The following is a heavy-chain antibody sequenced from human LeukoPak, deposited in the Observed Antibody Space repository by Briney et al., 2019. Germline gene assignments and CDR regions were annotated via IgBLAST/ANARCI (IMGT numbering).Heavy chain of an antibody. V-gene: IGHV3-23*01. CDR2: ISGSGAST. Sequence: PGGSLRLSCVASGFTFSSYAMGWVRQAPGKGLEWVSAISGSGASTYYADSVKGRFSISRDNSKNTLYLQMNSLRAEDTAVYYCAKESNYDFWSGYFAWGQGTLVTVSS. CDR3: AKESNYDFWSGYFA. CDR1: GFTFSSYA. D-gene: IGHD3-3*01. J-gene: IGHJ5*02.